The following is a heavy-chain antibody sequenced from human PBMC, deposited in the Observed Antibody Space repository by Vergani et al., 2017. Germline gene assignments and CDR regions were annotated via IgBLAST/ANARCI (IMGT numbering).Heavy chain of an antibody. CDR3: AKESRNGITPFVAD. CDR1: GFTFSSDA. V-gene: IGHV3-23*01. Sequence: EVQLLESGGGLVQPGGSLRVSCAASGFTFSSDAMSWVRQAPGKGLEWVSAVNRGSTTYYADSVKGRFTISRDNSKNTVFLQMNSLRAEDTAVYYCAKESRNGITPFVADWGQGTLVTVSS. CDR2: VNRGSTT. D-gene: IGHD1-14*01. J-gene: IGHJ4*02.